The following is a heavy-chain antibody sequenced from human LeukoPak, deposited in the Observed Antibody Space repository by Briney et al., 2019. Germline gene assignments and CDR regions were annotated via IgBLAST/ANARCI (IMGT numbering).Heavy chain of an antibody. CDR1: GGSISSSSYY. Sequence: SETLSLTCTVSGGSISSSSYYWGWIRQPPGKGLEWIGSIYYSGSTYYNPSLKSRVTISVDTSKNQFSLKLSSVTAADTAVYYCARDGATVTTYYYMDVWGKGTTVTVSS. CDR3: ARDGATVTTYYYMDV. CDR2: IYYSGST. D-gene: IGHD4-17*01. J-gene: IGHJ6*03. V-gene: IGHV4-39*07.